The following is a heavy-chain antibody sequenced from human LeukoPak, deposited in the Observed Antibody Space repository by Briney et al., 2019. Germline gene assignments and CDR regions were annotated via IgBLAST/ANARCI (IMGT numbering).Heavy chain of an antibody. V-gene: IGHV1-3*01. CDR2: INAGNGNT. CDR1: GYTFTSYA. Sequence: GASVKVSCKASGYTFTSYAMHWVRQAPGQRLEWVGWINAGNGNTKYSQKFQGRVTITRDTSASTAYMELSSLRSEDTAVYYCARDLDQIRAYYYYGMDVWGQGTTVTVSS. D-gene: IGHD3/OR15-3a*01. CDR3: ARDLDQIRAYYYYGMDV. J-gene: IGHJ6*02.